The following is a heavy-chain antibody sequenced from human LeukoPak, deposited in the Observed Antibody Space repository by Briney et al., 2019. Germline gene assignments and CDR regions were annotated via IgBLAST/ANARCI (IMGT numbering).Heavy chain of an antibody. V-gene: IGHV3-30*02. CDR3: AKERQVGGTAFDY. CDR2: VGNDEKTI. CDR1: GFTFSTSG. J-gene: IGHJ4*02. D-gene: IGHD1-26*01. Sequence: GGSLRLSCVASGFTFSTSGMHWVRQPPGKGLEWVAVVGNDEKTIFYADSVKGRFTISRDNSKNTLYLQMNGLRDEDTAVYYCAKERQVGGTAFDYWGQGSLVTVSS.